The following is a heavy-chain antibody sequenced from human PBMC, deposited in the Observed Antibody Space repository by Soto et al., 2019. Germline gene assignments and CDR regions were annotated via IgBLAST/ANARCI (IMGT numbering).Heavy chain of an antibody. J-gene: IGHJ3*01. CDR3: ARPHNRGGYGFDV. CDR1: GGSISSSNW. CDR2: IYYSGST. Sequence: QVQLQESGPGLVKPSGTLSLTCAVSGGSISSSNWWSWVRQAPGKGLEWIGYIYYSGSTSYNPSLKSRVTISVDTSKAQFSLKLTSLTAADTAVYYCARPHNRGGYGFDVWSQGTTVTVSS. D-gene: IGHD3-16*01. V-gene: IGHV4-4*02.